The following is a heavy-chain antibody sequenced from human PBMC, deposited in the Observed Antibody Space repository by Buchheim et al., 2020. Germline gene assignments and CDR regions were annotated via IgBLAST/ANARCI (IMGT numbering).Heavy chain of an antibody. CDR2: IYTSGSA. D-gene: IGHD6-13*01. CDR3: AREELYIAPAGNHDYNGMDV. V-gene: IGHV4-61*02. CDR1: GGSISSGSYY. J-gene: IGHJ6*02. Sequence: QVQLQESGPGLVKPSQTLSLTCTVSGGSISSGSYYWSWIRQPAGKGLEWIGHIYTSGSANYNPSLKSRVTISVDTSKNQFSLKLSSVTAADTAVYYCAREELYIAPAGNHDYNGMDVWGHGTT.